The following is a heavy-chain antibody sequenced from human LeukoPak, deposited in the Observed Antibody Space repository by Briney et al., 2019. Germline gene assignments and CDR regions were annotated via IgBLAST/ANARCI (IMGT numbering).Heavy chain of an antibody. V-gene: IGHV3-23*01. D-gene: IGHD3-10*01. J-gene: IGHJ3*02. CDR3: AKDLQTMVRGNNASDI. CDR2: FSGSGGST. CDR1: GFNFSSYA. Sequence: GGSLRLSCAAPGFNFSSYAMRWVRRAPGKGLEWVSAFSGSGGSTYYADSVKGRFTISRDNSKNTLYLQMNSLRAEDTAVYYCAKDLQTMVRGNNASDIWGQGTMVTVSS.